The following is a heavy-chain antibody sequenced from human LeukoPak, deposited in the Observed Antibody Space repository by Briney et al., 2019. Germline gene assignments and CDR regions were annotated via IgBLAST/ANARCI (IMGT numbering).Heavy chain of an antibody. V-gene: IGHV1-46*01. J-gene: IGHJ6*03. Sequence: ASVKVSCKASGGTFSSYAISWVRQAPGQGLEWMGIINPSGGSTSYAQKFQGRVTMTRNMSTSTVYMELSSLRSEDTAVYYCARGPLFYYGSGTYRIGYYYYMDVWGKGTTVTVSS. CDR2: INPSGGST. CDR3: ARGPLFYYGSGTYRIGYYYYMDV. D-gene: IGHD3-10*01. CDR1: GGTFSSYA.